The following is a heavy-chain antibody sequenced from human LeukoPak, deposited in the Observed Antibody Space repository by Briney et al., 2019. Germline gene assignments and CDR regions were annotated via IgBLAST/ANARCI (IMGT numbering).Heavy chain of an antibody. CDR1: GFTVSSNY. Sequence: GGSLRLSCAASGFTVSSNYISWVPQAPGKGLEWVSFIYSGGSTYYADSVKGRFTISRDNSKNTLYLQMNSLRAEDTAVYYCASPGRGYYDSSGYYYWGQGTLVTVSS. V-gene: IGHV3-53*01. CDR3: ASPGRGYYDSSGYYY. J-gene: IGHJ4*02. CDR2: IYSGGST. D-gene: IGHD3-22*01.